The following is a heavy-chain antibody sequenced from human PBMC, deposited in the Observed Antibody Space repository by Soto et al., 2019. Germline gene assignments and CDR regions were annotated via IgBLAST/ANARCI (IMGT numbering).Heavy chain of an antibody. CDR3: ARVSVSGTYSDY. CDR1: GGSISSSNW. J-gene: IGHJ4*02. CDR2: IYHIGST. Sequence: QVQLQESGPGLVKPSGTLSLTCAVSGGSISSSNWWTWVRQPPGKGPEWIGEIYHIGSTNYNPSLKSRVTISVDKSKNQFSLNLSSVTAADTAVYYCARVSVSGTYSDYWGQGTLVTVSS. D-gene: IGHD6-19*01. V-gene: IGHV4-4*02.